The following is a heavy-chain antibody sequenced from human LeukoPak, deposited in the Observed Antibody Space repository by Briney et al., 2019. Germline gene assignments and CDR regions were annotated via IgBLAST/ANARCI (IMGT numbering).Heavy chain of an antibody. V-gene: IGHV4-4*03. J-gene: IGHJ4*02. D-gene: IGHD2/OR15-2a*01. CDR1: GGSIYITNY. CDR2: ISHSGTT. CDR3: TRENRPFCPFAY. Sequence: KPPGTLSLTCAVSGGSIYITNYWSWVRQAPGKGLEWIGEISHSGTTNYSPSLRSRVAMSLDRANNQFSLNLTSVTDADTAVYYCTRENRPFCPFAYWGQGVLVTVSS.